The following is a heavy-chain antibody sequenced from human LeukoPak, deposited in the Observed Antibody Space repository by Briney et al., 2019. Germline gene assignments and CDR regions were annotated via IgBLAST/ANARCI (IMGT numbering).Heavy chain of an antibody. CDR2: INPNSGAT. V-gene: IGHV1-2*02. CDR1: GYTFTSYY. Sequence: ASVKVSCKASGYTFTSYYMHWVRQAPGQGLEWMGWINPNSGATKYAQNFQGRVTMTRATSISTAYMELSSLRSEDTAVYYCARGLASYMDVWGKGTTVTVSS. J-gene: IGHJ6*03. D-gene: IGHD2-21*01. CDR3: ARGLASYMDV.